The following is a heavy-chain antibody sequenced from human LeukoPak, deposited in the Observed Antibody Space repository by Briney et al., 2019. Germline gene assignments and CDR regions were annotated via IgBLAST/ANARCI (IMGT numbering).Heavy chain of an antibody. D-gene: IGHD6-13*01. V-gene: IGHV3-66*01. CDR1: GFTFSSNY. Sequence: GGSLRLSCAASGFTFSSNYMSWVRQAPGKGLEWVSVIYSGGSTYYADSVKGRFTISRDNSKNTLYLQMNSLRAEDTAVYYCARGGPAAGRFDYWGQGTLVTVSS. J-gene: IGHJ4*02. CDR2: IYSGGST. CDR3: ARGGPAAGRFDY.